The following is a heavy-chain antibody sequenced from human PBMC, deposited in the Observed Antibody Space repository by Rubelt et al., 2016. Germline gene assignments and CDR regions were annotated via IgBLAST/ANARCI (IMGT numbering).Heavy chain of an antibody. V-gene: IGHV3-7*01. CDR1: GFTFSSFW. CDR2: IKQDGSDK. Sequence: GSLRLSCAASGFTFSSFWMAWVRQAPGKGLEWVANIKQDGSDKFYVDSVKGRFTISRDNAKNSLYLQMRSLRAEETGVYYCARWIIGGNSAFDYWGQGTLVSVSS. D-gene: IGHD4-23*01. CDR3: ARWIIGGNSAFDY. J-gene: IGHJ4*02.